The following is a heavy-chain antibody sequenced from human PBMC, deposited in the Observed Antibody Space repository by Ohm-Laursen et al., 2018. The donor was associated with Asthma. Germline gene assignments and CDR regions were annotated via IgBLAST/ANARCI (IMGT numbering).Heavy chain of an antibody. CDR2: IYHSGST. D-gene: IGHD2-15*01. CDR3: AREKNMVVAASRGSGYDPSDYFDY. J-gene: IGHJ4*02. V-gene: IGHV4-4*02. Sequence: SETLSLTCAVSGGSISSSNWWSWVRQPPGKGLEWIGEIYHSGSTNYNPSLKSRVTISVDKSKNQFSLKLSSVTAADTAVYYCAREKNMVVAASRGSGYDPSDYFDYWGQGTLVTVSS. CDR1: GGSISSSNW.